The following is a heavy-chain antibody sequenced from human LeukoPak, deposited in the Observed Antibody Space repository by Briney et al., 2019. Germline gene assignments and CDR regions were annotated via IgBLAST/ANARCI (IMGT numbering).Heavy chain of an antibody. V-gene: IGHV1-2*02. CDR3: ARGLATYDSSGYTAFDI. J-gene: IGHJ3*02. CDR1: GYTFTGYY. D-gene: IGHD3-22*01. Sequence: ASVKISCKASGYTFTGYYMHWVRQAPGQGLEWMGWINPNSGGTNYAQKFQGRVTMTRDTSISTAYMELSRLRSDDAAVYYCARGLATYDSSGYTAFDIWGQGTMVTVSS. CDR2: INPNSGGT.